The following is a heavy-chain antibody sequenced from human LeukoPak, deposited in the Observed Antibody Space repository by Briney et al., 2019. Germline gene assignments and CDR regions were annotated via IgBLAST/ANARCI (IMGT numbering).Heavy chain of an antibody. CDR2: INHSGST. CDR1: GGSFSGFY. V-gene: IGHV4-34*01. Sequence: SETLSLTCAVYGGSFSGFYWSWIRQPPGKGLEWIGEINHSGSTNYNPSLKSRVTISVDTSKNQFSLKLSSVTAADTAVYYCARGREQLVVPAYYFDYWGQGTLVTVSS. J-gene: IGHJ4*02. D-gene: IGHD2-2*01. CDR3: ARGREQLVVPAYYFDY.